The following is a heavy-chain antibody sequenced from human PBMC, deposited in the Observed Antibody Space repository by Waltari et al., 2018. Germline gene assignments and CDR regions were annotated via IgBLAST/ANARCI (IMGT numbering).Heavy chain of an antibody. CDR1: GFTFSSYS. CDR3: ARALGDCFDY. J-gene: IGHJ4*02. V-gene: IGHV3-48*04. CDR2: ISSSSITR. D-gene: IGHD2-21*01. Sequence: EVQLVESGGGLVQPGGSLRLSCAASGFTFSSYSMNWVRQAPGKGLDWVTDISSSSITRYYADSVKGRFTISRDNAKNSLYLQMNSLRAEDTAVYYCARALGDCFDYWGQGTLVTVSS.